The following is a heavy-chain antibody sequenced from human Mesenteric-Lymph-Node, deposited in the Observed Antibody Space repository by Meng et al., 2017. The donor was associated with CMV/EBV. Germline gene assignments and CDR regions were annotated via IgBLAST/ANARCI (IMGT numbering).Heavy chain of an antibody. D-gene: IGHD2-15*01. CDR1: GFIFSDYS. CDR3: ARDYLVAPYYYYAMGV. J-gene: IGHJ6*02. Sequence: GGSLRLSCAASGFIFSDYSVHWVRQAPGKGLEWVSSISGGSSYLYYADSVKGRFTISRDNAKNSLYLQMSSLRAEDTAVYYCARDYLVAPYYYYAMGVWGQGTTVTVSS. CDR2: ISGGSSYL. V-gene: IGHV3-21*06.